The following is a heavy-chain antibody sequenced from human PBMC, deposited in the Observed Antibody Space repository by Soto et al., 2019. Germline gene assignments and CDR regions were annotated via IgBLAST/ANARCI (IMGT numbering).Heavy chain of an antibody. CDR3: AKGYYDSSGYYENYFDY. D-gene: IGHD3-22*01. V-gene: IGHV3-23*01. J-gene: IGHJ4*02. Sequence: PGGSLRLSCSASVFTFSSYAMSWFRQAPGKGLEWVSAISGSGGSTYYADSVKGRFTISRDNSKNTLYLQMNSLRAEDTAVYYCAKGYYDSSGYYENYFDYWGQGTLVTVSS. CDR2: ISGSGGST. CDR1: VFTFSSYA.